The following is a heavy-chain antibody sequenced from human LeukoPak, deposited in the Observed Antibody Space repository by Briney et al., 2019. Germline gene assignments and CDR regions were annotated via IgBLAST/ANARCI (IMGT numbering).Heavy chain of an antibody. V-gene: IGHV4-38-2*02. CDR2: IYHSGST. J-gene: IGHJ4*02. CDR3: ARAPYYYGSGSYSYFDY. CDR1: GYSISSGYC. Sequence: SETLSLTCTVSGYSISSGYCWGWIRQPPGKGLEWIGSIYHSGSTYYNPSLKSRVTISVDTSKNQFSLKLRSVTAADTAVYYCARAPYYYGSGSYSYFDYWGQGTLVTVSS. D-gene: IGHD3-10*01.